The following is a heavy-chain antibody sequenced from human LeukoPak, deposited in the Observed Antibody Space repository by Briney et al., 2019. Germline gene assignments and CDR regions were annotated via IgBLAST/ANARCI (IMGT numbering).Heavy chain of an antibody. Sequence: ASVKVSCKASGYTFTVYYMHWVRQAPGQGLEWMGWINPNSGGTNYAQKFQGRVTMTRDTSISTAYMELSRLRSDDTAVYYCARLDTISYYYDSTRDYWGQGTLVTVSS. J-gene: IGHJ4*02. V-gene: IGHV1-2*02. CDR2: INPNSGGT. CDR3: ARLDTISYYYDSTRDY. CDR1: GYTFTVYY. D-gene: IGHD3-22*01.